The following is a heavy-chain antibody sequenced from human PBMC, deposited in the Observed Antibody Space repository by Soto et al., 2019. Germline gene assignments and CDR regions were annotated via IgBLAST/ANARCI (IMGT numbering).Heavy chain of an antibody. D-gene: IGHD1-26*01. CDR3: ARGWEEVGATSPFAH. Sequence: QVQLVQSGAGVKKPGTSVKVSCKASGGTFSNYAISWVRQAPGQGLEWMGGIIAMFGTPNYAQRFQGRITITANKSTNTACMEVRNLKSDDTAVYYCARGWEEVGATSPFAHWGQGTLVTVSS. J-gene: IGHJ5*02. V-gene: IGHV1-69*06. CDR2: IIAMFGTP. CDR1: GGTFSNYA.